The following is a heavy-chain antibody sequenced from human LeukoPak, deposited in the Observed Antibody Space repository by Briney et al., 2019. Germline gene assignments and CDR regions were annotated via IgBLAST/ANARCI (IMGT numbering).Heavy chain of an antibody. J-gene: IGHJ4*02. Sequence: GGSLRLSCAASGFTFSSYGMHWVRQAPGKGLEWVAFIRYDGSNKYYADSVKGRFTISRDNSKNTLYLQMNSLRAEDTAVYYCAKPAHYYDSSGYLDYWGQGTLVTVSS. D-gene: IGHD3-22*01. V-gene: IGHV3-30*02. CDR2: IRYDGSNK. CDR1: GFTFSSYG. CDR3: AKPAHYYDSSGYLDY.